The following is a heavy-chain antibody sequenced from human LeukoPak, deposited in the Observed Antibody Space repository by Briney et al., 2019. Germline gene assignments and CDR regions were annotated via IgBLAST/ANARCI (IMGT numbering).Heavy chain of an antibody. CDR2: ISYDGSNQ. CDR3: ARDKGGDYVFSYYYGLDV. J-gene: IGHJ6*02. CDR1: GFTFSSFG. Sequence: YPGRSLRLSCAPSGFTFSSFGMHGVRQAPRKGLDWVAVISYDGSNQFYVDSVRGRFTISRDNAKNTLYLQMNSLRADDTAVYYCARDKGGDYVFSYYYGLDVWGQGTTVTVS. D-gene: IGHD3-3*01. V-gene: IGHV3-30*03.